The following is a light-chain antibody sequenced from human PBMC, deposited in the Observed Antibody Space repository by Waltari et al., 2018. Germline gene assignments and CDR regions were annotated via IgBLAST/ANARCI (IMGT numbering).Light chain of an antibody. CDR3: QTGDSGGVV. CDR2: VTSGGSH. V-gene: IGLV4-69*01. J-gene: IGLJ3*02. Sequence: QVVLTQSPSASASLGASVKLTCILSSGHSSYDIAWHQQRPEKGPRYLMKVTSGGSHIKGDGISNRFSGSSLGAERSLTTASLQSEDEADYYCQTGDSGGVVVGGGTRLTAL. CDR1: SGHSSYD.